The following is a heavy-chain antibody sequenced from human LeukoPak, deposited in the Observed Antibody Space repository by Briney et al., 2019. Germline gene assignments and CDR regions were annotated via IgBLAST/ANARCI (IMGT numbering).Heavy chain of an antibody. V-gene: IGHV1-69*02. CDR1: GRTFSSYT. J-gene: IGHJ4*02. CDR2: IIPILGIA. CDR3: ARVGLNYFDY. Sequence: ASVKVSCKASGRTFSSYTISWVRQAPGQGLEWMGRIIPILGIANYAQKFQGRVTITADKSTSTAYMELSSLRSAHTAVYYFARVGLNYFDYWGQGTLVTVSS.